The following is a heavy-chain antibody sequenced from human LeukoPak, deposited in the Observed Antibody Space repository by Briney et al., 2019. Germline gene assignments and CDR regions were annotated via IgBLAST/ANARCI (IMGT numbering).Heavy chain of an antibody. CDR2: IYWDSSRT. Sequence: GRSLRLSCAASGFTQIDYGMHWVRQVPGKGLEWVSGIYWDSSRTGYADSVKGRFSISRDNAKNSLFLEMNSPRTEDTALYYCVKEMRPGGADVWGQGTTVTVSS. J-gene: IGHJ6*02. D-gene: IGHD6-25*01. CDR1: GFTQIDYG. CDR3: VKEMRPGGADV. V-gene: IGHV3-9*01.